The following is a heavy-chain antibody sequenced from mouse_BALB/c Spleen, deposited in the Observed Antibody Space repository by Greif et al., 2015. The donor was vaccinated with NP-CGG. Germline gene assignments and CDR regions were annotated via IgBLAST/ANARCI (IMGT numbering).Heavy chain of an antibody. D-gene: IGHD4-1*01. CDR1: GYTFTDYY. Sequence: LVESGPELVKPGASVKISCKAFGYTFTDYYINWVKQKPGQGLEWIGWIYPGSGNTKYNEKFKGKATLTVDTSSSTVYMQLSSLTSEDTAVYFCARRTGTEAMDYWGQGTSVAVSS. J-gene: IGHJ4*01. V-gene: IGHV1-84*02. CDR2: IYPGSGNT. CDR3: ARRTGTEAMDY.